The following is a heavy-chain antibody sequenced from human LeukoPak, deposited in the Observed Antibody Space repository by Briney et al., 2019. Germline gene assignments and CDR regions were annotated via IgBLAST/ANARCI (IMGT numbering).Heavy chain of an antibody. D-gene: IGHD6-6*01. Sequence: GGSLRLSCAASGFTFSSYWMNWARQAPGKGLEWVASINHNGNVNYYVDSVKGRFTISRDNAKNSLYLQMNSLRAEDTAVYYCARETIATRARDYWGQGTLVTVSS. V-gene: IGHV3-7*01. CDR1: GFTFSSYW. J-gene: IGHJ4*02. CDR2: INHNGNVN. CDR3: ARETIATRARDY.